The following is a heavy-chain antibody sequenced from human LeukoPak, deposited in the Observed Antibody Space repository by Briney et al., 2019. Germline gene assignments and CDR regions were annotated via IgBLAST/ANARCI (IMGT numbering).Heavy chain of an antibody. Sequence: SETLSLTCTVSGGSISSYYWSWIRQPAGKGLEWIGRIYTSGSTNYNPSLKSRVTMSVDTSKNQFSLKLSSVTAADTAVYYCARDSGSSGWYGEDYYYYMDVWGKGTTVTVSS. J-gene: IGHJ6*03. CDR1: GGSISSYY. D-gene: IGHD6-19*01. V-gene: IGHV4-4*07. CDR2: IYTSGST. CDR3: ARDSGSSGWYGEDYYYYMDV.